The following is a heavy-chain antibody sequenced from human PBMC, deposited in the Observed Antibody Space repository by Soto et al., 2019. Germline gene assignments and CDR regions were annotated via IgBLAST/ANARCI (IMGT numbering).Heavy chain of an antibody. D-gene: IGHD2-8*01. J-gene: IGHJ6*02. CDR2: IYHSGNT. Sequence: SETLSLTCTVSGGSITTGGSYWSWIRQHPGKGLEWIGNIYHSGNTYYNPSLKSRLTISVDTSKNHFSLMVDSVTAADTAVYYCARSNLNFNGLDVWGQGTTVTVSS. V-gene: IGHV4-31*03. CDR1: GGSITTGGSY. CDR3: ARSNLNFNGLDV.